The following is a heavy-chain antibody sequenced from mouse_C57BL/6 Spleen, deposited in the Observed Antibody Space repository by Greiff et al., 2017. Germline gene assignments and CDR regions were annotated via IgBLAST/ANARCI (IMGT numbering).Heavy chain of an antibody. V-gene: IGHV1-61*01. CDR1: GYTFTSYW. CDR2: IYPSDSET. J-gene: IGHJ2*01. CDR3: ARWGVSFDY. Sequence: QVQLQQPGAELVRPGSSVKLSCKASGYTFTSYWMDWVKQRPGQGLEWIGNIYPSDSETHYNQKFKDKATLTVDKSSRTAYMQLSSLTSEDSAVYYCARWGVSFDYWGQGTTLTVSS.